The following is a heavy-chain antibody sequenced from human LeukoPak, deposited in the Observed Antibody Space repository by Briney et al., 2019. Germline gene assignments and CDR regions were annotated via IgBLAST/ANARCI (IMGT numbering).Heavy chain of an antibody. CDR1: GYTFTGYY. CDR3: ARDENYDILTGPPDYYSYYGMDV. Sequence: ASVKVSCKASGYTFTGYYMHWGRQAPGLRLERMGRTNPNTGGTEYAQKFQGWVTMTRETSISTAYMELSRLRSDDNAVYYCARDENYDILTGPPDYYSYYGMDVWGQGTTVTVSS. J-gene: IGHJ6*02. CDR2: TNPNTGGT. D-gene: IGHD3-9*01. V-gene: IGHV1-2*04.